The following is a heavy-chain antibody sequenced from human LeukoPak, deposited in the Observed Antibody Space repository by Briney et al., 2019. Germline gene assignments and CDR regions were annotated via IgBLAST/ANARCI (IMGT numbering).Heavy chain of an antibody. J-gene: IGHJ5*02. CDR1: GGSISSSSYY. CDR2: IYYSGST. Sequence: PSETLSLTCTVSGGSISSSSYYWGWIRQPPGKGLEWIGSIYYSGSTYYNPSLKSRVTISVDTSKNQFSLKLSSVTAADTAVYYCARHQRVGRPQPFDWFDPWGQGTLVTVSS. D-gene: IGHD2-2*01. V-gene: IGHV4-39*01. CDR3: ARHQRVGRPQPFDWFDP.